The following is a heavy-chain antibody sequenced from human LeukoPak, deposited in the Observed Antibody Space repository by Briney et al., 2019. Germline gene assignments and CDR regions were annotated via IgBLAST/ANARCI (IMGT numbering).Heavy chain of an antibody. V-gene: IGHV1-18*01. Sequence: ASVKVSCKASGYTFTSYGISWVRQAPGQGLEWMGWISAYNGNTNYAQKLQGRVTMTTDTSTSTAYMELRSLRSEDTAVYYCARGDPYYYYGMDVWGQGTTVTVSS. D-gene: IGHD1-26*01. CDR1: GYTFTSYG. CDR2: ISAYNGNT. CDR3: ARGDPYYYYGMDV. J-gene: IGHJ6*02.